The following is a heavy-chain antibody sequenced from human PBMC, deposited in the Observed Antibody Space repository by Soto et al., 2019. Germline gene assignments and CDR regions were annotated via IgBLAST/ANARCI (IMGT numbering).Heavy chain of an antibody. CDR2: IYHSGST. V-gene: IGHV4-4*02. CDR3: ARDRVVPAAIHEQPRKSGYFDY. Sequence: NPSETLSLTCAVSGGSISSSNWWSWVRQPPGKGLEWIGEIYHSGSTNYNPSLKSRVTISVDKSKNQFSLKLSSVTAADTAVYYCARDRVVPAAIHEQPRKSGYFDYWGQGTLVTV. D-gene: IGHD2-2*02. J-gene: IGHJ4*02. CDR1: GGSISSSNW.